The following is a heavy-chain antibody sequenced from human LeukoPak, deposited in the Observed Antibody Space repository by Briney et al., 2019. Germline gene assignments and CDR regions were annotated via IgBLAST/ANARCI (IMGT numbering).Heavy chain of an antibody. J-gene: IGHJ5*02. CDR1: GYTFSNYD. CDR3: ARPYCSAGSCFPNWLDP. D-gene: IGHD2-15*01. CDR2: TNPKSGNA. Sequence: ASVKVSCKASGYTFSNYDINWVRQATGQGLEWMGWTNPKSGNAGYAQKFQGRVTMTRDTSRGTAYMELSSLRSEDTAVYYCARPYCSAGSCFPNWLDPWGQGTLVTVSS. V-gene: IGHV1-8*01.